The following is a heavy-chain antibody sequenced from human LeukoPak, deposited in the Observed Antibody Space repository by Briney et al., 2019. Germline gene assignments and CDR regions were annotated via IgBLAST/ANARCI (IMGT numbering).Heavy chain of an antibody. J-gene: IGHJ4*02. D-gene: IGHD3-22*01. Sequence: PSGTLSLTCAVSGGSFSSSNWWCFGRQPRGEGLGGSGVSCHSGSTNYNPSLKSRVTISVDKAKNQFSLKLSSVTAADTAVYYCARFPSTYYDSSGYYYGDYWGQGTLVTVSS. CDR1: GGSFSSSNW. CDR2: SCHSGST. CDR3: ARFPSTYYDSSGYYYGDY. V-gene: IGHV4-4*02.